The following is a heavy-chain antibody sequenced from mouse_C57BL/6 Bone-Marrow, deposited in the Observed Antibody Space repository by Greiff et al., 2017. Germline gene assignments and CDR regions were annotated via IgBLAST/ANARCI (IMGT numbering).Heavy chain of an antibody. CDR1: GYTFTGYW. J-gene: IGHJ4*01. V-gene: IGHV1-9*01. CDR3: ASSREFVTTGVAEGYYAMDY. Sequence: QVQLQQSGAELMKPGASVKLSCKATGYTFTGYWIEWVKQRPGHGLEWIGEILPGSGSTNYNEKFKGKATFTADTSSNTAYLQLSSLKTEDSAIYYCASSREFVTTGVAEGYYAMDYWGQGTAVTVSS. CDR2: ILPGSGST. D-gene: IGHD1-1*01.